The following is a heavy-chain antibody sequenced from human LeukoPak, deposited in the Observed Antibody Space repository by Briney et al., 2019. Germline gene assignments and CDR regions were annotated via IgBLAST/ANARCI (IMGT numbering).Heavy chain of an antibody. CDR3: ARDLPNYESSGYYAY. V-gene: IGHV3-74*01. Sequence: GGPLRLSCAASGFTFSSYWMHWVRQAPGKGLVWVSRINSDGSSATYAASVKGRFTVSRDNAKNTLYLQMNSLRAEDTAVYYCARDLPNYESSGYYAYWGQGTLVTVSS. D-gene: IGHD3-22*01. CDR1: GFTFSSYW. J-gene: IGHJ4*02. CDR2: INSDGSSA.